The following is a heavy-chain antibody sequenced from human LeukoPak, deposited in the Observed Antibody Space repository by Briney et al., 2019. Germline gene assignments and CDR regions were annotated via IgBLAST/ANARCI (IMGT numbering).Heavy chain of an antibody. CDR3: AKDRAGVVVPAAWDLDY. D-gene: IGHD2-2*01. V-gene: IGHV3-30*18. J-gene: IGHJ4*02. CDR2: ISYDGSNK. CDR1: GFTFSSYG. Sequence: PGGSLRLSCAAPGFTFSSYGMHWVRQAPGKGLEWVAVISYDGSNKYYADSVKGRFTISRDNSKNTLYLQMNSLRAEDTAVYYCAKDRAGVVVPAAWDLDYWGQGTLVTVSS.